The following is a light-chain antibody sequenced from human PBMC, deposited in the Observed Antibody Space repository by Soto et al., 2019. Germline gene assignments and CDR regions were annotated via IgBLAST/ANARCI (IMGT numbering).Light chain of an antibody. V-gene: IGKV3-15*01. CDR2: GAS. CDR3: QQYNNWPL. CDR1: QSVSSN. Sequence: EIVLTQSPATLSLSPGERPTLPCRASQSVSSNFACYQQKPGQAPXXLIYGASTRATGTPARFSGSGSGTEFPLTICSLQSEDFAVYYCQQYNNWPLFGQGTKVDIK. J-gene: IGKJ1*01.